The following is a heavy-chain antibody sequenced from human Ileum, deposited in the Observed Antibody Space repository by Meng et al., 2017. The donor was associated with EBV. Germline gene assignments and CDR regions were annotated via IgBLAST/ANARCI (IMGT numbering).Heavy chain of an antibody. CDR1: GGSISSSNW. CDR2: IYHSGST. D-gene: IGHD6-19*01. V-gene: IGHV4-4*02. Sequence: QVQLQEAGTGLVMPSGSLSLTFPASGGSISSSNWWSWVRQPPGKGLEWIGEIYHSGSTNCTPSLKSRVTISVDKSKNQFSLNLSSVTAADTAVYYCARVGQWLPIDYWGQGTLVTVSS. CDR3: ARVGQWLPIDY. J-gene: IGHJ4*02.